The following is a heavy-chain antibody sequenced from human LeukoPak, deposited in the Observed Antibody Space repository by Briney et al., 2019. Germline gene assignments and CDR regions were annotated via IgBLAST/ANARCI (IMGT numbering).Heavy chain of an antibody. D-gene: IGHD3-22*01. CDR2: IYYSGTT. J-gene: IGHJ4*02. CDR1: GDSISSSSYY. V-gene: IGHV4-39*07. CDR3: AREVGAGDYYDSSGYYRKFDY. Sequence: PSETLSLTCTVSGDSISSSSYYWPWIRQPPGKGLEWIGSIYYSGTTYYNPSLKSRVTMSVDTSKNQFSLKLSSVTAADTAVYYCAREVGAGDYYDSSGYYRKFDYWGQGTLVTVSS.